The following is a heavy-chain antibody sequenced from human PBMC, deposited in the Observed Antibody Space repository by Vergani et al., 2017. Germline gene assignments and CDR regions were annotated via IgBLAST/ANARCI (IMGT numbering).Heavy chain of an antibody. D-gene: IGHD6-19*01. CDR3: ARGEYGSGWYYFDY. V-gene: IGHV3-30-3*01. Sequence: QVHLVESGGGVVQPGRSLRLSCAASGFTFSNYPMHWVRQAPGKGLEWVAVISNDGSNVYYADSVKGRFTSSRDNSKNTLYLQMNGLRAADTAVYYCARGEYGSGWYYFDYWGQGTLVTVSS. J-gene: IGHJ4*02. CDR1: GFTFSNYP. CDR2: ISNDGSNV.